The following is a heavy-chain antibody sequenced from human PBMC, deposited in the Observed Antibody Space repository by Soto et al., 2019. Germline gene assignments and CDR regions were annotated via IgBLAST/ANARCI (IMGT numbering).Heavy chain of an antibody. CDR2: ITSSDVTM. D-gene: IGHD2-2*01. V-gene: IGHV3-48*01. Sequence: PGGSLRLSCAASGFTLSTHSMNWVRQAPGKGLEWISYITSSDVTMYADSVKGRFTISRDNAKNSLYLQMNSLRAEDTAVYFCVGEVGFQLIYWGQGTLVTVSS. CDR3: VGEVGFQLIY. J-gene: IGHJ4*02. CDR1: GFTLSTHS.